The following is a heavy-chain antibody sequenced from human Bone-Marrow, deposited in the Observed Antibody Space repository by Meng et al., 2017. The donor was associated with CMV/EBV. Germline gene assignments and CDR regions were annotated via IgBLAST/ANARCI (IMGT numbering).Heavy chain of an antibody. Sequence: GGSLRLSCAASGFTFSDYYMNWVRQAPGKGLEWVSSISSSSTIYYADSVKGRFTISRDNAKNSLYLQMNSLRAEDTAVYYCARDTIAARPGVKYFDLWSRGTLVTVSS. CDR3: ARDTIAARPGVKYFDL. D-gene: IGHD6-6*01. V-gene: IGHV3-69-1*02. CDR2: ISSSSTI. CDR1: GFTFSDYY. J-gene: IGHJ2*01.